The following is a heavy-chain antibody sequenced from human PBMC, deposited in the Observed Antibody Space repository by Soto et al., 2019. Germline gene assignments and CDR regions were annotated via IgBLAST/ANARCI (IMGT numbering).Heavy chain of an antibody. CDR1: ADSVSINSAT. Sequence: QEQLQQSGPGLVKPSQTLSLNCDISADSVSINSATWNWIRQSPSRGLEWLGRTYYRSQLHSDYASSMKGRLTLKSDTSKNQFSLHLASVTPEDTAMYFCAISHDYGNQDVFDMWGQGTMVTVSS. V-gene: IGHV6-1*01. J-gene: IGHJ3*02. CDR2: TYYRSQLHS. D-gene: IGHD4-17*01. CDR3: AISHDYGNQDVFDM.